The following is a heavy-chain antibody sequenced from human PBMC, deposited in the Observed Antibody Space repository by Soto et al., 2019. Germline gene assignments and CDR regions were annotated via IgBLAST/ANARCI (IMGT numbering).Heavy chain of an antibody. CDR2: ISSSSSYI. CDR3: ARDSTYYYGSGSYYLNWFDP. D-gene: IGHD3-10*01. Sequence: PGGSLRLSCAASGFTFSSYSMNWVRQAPGKGLEWVSSISSSSSYIYYADSVKGRFTISRDNAKNSLYLQMNSLRAEDTAVYYCARDSTYYYGSGSYYLNWFDPWGQGTLVTVSS. CDR1: GFTFSSYS. J-gene: IGHJ5*02. V-gene: IGHV3-21*01.